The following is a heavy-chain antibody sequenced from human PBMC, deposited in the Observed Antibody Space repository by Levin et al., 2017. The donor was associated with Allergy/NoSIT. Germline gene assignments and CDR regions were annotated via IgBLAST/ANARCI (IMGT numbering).Heavy chain of an antibody. D-gene: IGHD6-19*01. Sequence: SETLPLTCAVYGGSFSGYYWSWIRQPPGKGLEWIGEINHSGSTNYNPSLKSRVIISVDTSKNQFSLTLSSVTAADTAVYYCARVSEQWQPVTDYWGQGSRVTVSS. CDR2: INHSGST. V-gene: IGHV4-34*01. J-gene: IGHJ4*02. CDR1: GGSFSGYY. CDR3: ARVSEQWQPVTDY.